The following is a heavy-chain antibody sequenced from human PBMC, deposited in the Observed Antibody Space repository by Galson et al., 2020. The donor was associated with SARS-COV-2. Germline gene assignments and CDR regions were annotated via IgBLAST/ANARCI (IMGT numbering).Heavy chain of an antibody. V-gene: IGHV4-30-4*07. CDR2: IYYSGST. CDR1: GGSISSGGYS. D-gene: IGHD4-17*01. CDR3: GGSSGDYALNYFDY. Sequence: SETLSLTCAVSGGSISSGGYSWSWIRQPPGKGLEWIGYIYYSGSTYYNPSLKSRVTISVDTSKNQFSLKLSSVTAADTAVYYCGGSSGDYALNYFDYWGQGTLVTVSS. J-gene: IGHJ4*02.